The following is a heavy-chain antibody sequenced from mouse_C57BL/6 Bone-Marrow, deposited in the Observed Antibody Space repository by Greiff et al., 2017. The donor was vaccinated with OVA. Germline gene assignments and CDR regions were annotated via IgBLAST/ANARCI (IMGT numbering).Heavy chain of an antibody. CDR2: ISSGSSTI. Sequence: EVNVVESGGGLVKPGGSLKLSCAASGFTFSDYGMHWVRQAPEKGLEWVAYISSGSSTIYHADTVKGRFTISRDNAQHTLFRQMTSLRSEDTAMYYCARPWAGSSYGYFDVWGTGTTVTVSS. D-gene: IGHD1-1*01. V-gene: IGHV5-17*01. J-gene: IGHJ1*03. CDR3: ARPWAGSSYGYFDV. CDR1: GFTFSDYG.